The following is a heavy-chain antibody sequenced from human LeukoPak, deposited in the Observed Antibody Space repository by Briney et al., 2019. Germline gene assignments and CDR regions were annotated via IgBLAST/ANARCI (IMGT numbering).Heavy chain of an antibody. V-gene: IGHV4-59*05. CDR3: ARLIPHYGSGSYLTPYFDY. J-gene: IGHJ4*02. CDR1: GGSISSYY. CDR2: IYYSGST. D-gene: IGHD3-10*01. Sequence: SETLSLTCTVSGGSISSYYWSWIRQPPGKGLEWIGSIYYSGSTYYSPSLKSRVTISVDTSKNQFSLKLSSVTAADTAVYYCARLIPHYGSGSYLTPYFDYWGQGTLVTVSS.